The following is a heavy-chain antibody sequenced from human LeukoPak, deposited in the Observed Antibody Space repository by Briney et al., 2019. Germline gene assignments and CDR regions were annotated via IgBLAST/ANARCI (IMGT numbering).Heavy chain of an antibody. J-gene: IGHJ4*02. Sequence: GGSLRLSCAASGFTFSSYVMHWVCQAPGKGLEWVAGISYDGTNKHYADSVKGRFTISRDNSKNTLFLQMNSLRPEDTAVHYCAKRGYSGYDLDYWGQGTLVTVSS. CDR2: ISYDGTNK. V-gene: IGHV3-30*18. D-gene: IGHD5-12*01. CDR1: GFTFSSYV. CDR3: AKRGYSGYDLDY.